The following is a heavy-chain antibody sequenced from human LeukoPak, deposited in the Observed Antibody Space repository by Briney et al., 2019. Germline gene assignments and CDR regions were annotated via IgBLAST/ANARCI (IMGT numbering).Heavy chain of an antibody. CDR2: ISTNTGNP. CDR1: GYTFTSYA. CDR3: ARGYSSGWRYYYYYYMDV. D-gene: IGHD6-19*01. J-gene: IGHJ6*03. V-gene: IGHV7-4-1*02. Sequence: GASVKVSCKASGYTFTSYAMNWVRQAPGQGLEWMGWISTNTGNPTYAQGFTGRFVFSLDTSVSTAYLQISSLKAEDTAVYYCARGYSSGWRYYYYYYMDVWGKGTTVTVSS.